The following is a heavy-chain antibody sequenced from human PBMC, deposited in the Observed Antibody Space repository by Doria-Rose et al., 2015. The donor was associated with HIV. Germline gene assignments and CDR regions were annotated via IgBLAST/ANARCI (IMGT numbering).Heavy chain of an antibody. V-gene: IGHV2-26*01. CDR2: IFSDDER. D-gene: IGHD6-13*01. CDR3: ARIKSSRWYHKYYFDF. Sequence: ESGPVLVKPTETLTLTCTVSGVSLSSPGMGVSWIRQPPGKALEWLANIFSDDERSYNTSLKSRLTISRGTSKSQVVLAMTDMDPVDTATYYCARIKSSRWYHKYYFDFWGQGTLVIVSA. CDR1: GVSLSSPGMG. J-gene: IGHJ4*02.